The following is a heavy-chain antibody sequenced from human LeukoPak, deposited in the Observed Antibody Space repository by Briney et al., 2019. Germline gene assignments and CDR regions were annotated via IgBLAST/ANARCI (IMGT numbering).Heavy chain of an antibody. J-gene: IGHJ6*02. Sequence: PSETLSLTCTVSGGSISSGGYYWSWIRQHPGKGLEWIGSIYYSGSTYYNPSLKSRVTISVDTSKNQFSLKLGSVTAADTAVYYCARTSYYDILTGYPRYGMVVWGQGTTVTVSS. CDR1: GGSISSGGYY. CDR3: ARTSYYDILTGYPRYGMVV. V-gene: IGHV4-31*03. CDR2: IYYSGST. D-gene: IGHD3-9*01.